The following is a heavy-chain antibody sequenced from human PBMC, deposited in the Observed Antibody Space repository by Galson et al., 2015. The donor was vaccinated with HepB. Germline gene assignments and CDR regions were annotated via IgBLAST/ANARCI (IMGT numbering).Heavy chain of an antibody. CDR2: TYYRSKWYN. D-gene: IGHD7-27*01. V-gene: IGHV6-1*01. J-gene: IGHJ2*01. CDR3: ARVGNWGSSPYWYFDL. CDR1: GDSVSTNSAA. Sequence: CAISGDSVSTNSAAWNWIRQSPSRGLEWLGRTYYRSKWYNDYAESVKSRITINPDTSKNQFSPQLNSVTPEDTAVYYCARVGNWGSSPYWYFDLWGRGTLVTVSS.